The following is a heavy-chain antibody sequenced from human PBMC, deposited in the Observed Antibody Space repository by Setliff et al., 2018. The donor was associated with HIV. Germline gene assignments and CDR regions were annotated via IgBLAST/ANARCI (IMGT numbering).Heavy chain of an antibody. CDR2: MNPNNGNT. J-gene: IGHJ5*02. CDR3: AREGNFWRVFDP. D-gene: IGHD3-3*01. CDR1: GYTFTSYY. Sequence: GASVKVSCKASGYTFTSYYMHWVRQAPGQGLEWMGWMNPNNGNTGYAQKFQGRVTMTRNTSISTAYMELSSLRSEDTAVYYCAREGNFWRVFDPWGQGTLVTVSS. V-gene: IGHV1-8*02.